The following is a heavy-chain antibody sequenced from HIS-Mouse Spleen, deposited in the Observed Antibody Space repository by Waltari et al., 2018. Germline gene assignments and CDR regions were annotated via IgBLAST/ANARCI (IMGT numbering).Heavy chain of an antibody. J-gene: IGHJ4*02. D-gene: IGHD4-4*01. V-gene: IGHV1-8*01. Sequence: QVQLVQSGAEVKKPGASVKVSCKASGYTFTSYDINWVRQATGQGLEWMGWMKPNSGNTGYAQKFQGRVTMTRNTSISTAYMELRSLRSEDTAVYYCARGHDYSNYFDYWGQGTLVTVSS. CDR3: ARGHDYSNYFDY. CDR1: GYTFTSYD. CDR2: MKPNSGNT.